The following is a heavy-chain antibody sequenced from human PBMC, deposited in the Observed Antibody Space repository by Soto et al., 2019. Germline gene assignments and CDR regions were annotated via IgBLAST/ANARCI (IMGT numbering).Heavy chain of an antibody. V-gene: IGHV4-39*01. CDR2: IYYSGST. D-gene: IGHD6-19*01. Sequence: QLQLQESGPGLVKPSETLSLTCTVSGGSISSSSYYWGWIRQPPGKGLEWIGSIYYSGSTYYNPSLTSRVTISVDTSKNQFSLKRSSVTAADTAVYYCARVDSSGWYGGGAFAYWGQGTLVTVSS. J-gene: IGHJ4*02. CDR3: ARVDSSGWYGGGAFAY. CDR1: GGSISSSSYY.